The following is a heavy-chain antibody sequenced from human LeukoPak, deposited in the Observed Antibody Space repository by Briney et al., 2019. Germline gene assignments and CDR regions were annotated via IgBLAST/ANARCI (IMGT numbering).Heavy chain of an antibody. CDR1: GFSFSDYN. J-gene: IGHJ6*03. D-gene: IGHD6-13*01. CDR2: ISYHGINE. V-gene: IGHV3-30*03. CDR3: ARVSRGSSSPWDYYYYYMDV. Sequence: GGSLRLSCAASGFSFSDYNMHWVRQAPGKGLEWMAVISYHGINEYYADSVKGRFTISRDNSKNTLYLQMNSLRAEDTAVYYCARVSRGSSSPWDYYYYYMDVWGKGTTVTVSS.